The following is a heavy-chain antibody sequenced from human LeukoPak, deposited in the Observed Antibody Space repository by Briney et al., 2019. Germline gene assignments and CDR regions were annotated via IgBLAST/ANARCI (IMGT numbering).Heavy chain of an antibody. Sequence: GGSLRLSCAASGFTFSSYAMSWVRQAPGKGLEWVSAISGSGGSTYYADSVKGRFTISRDNSKNTPYLQMNSLRVEDTAVYYCARDSRSFVVMITEPRKNLVDYWGQGTLVTVSS. V-gene: IGHV3-23*01. D-gene: IGHD3-16*01. CDR2: ISGSGGST. CDR1: GFTFSSYA. CDR3: ARDSRSFVVMITEPRKNLVDY. J-gene: IGHJ4*02.